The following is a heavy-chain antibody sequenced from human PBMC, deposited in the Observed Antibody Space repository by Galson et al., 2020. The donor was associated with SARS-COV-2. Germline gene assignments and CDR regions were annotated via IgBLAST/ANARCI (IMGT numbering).Heavy chain of an antibody. V-gene: IGHV1-2*04. CDR1: GYTFTAYY. D-gene: IGHD5-12*01. CDR2: NNPNTGGT. J-gene: IGHJ4*02. Sequence: ASVKVSCKTSGYTFTAYYIHWVRQAPGQGLEWMGWNNPNTGGTNYAQQFQGWVTMTRDTSISTAYMALSRLKSDDTAVYYCARETEMATFNYFDYWGQGTLVTVSS. CDR3: ARETEMATFNYFDY.